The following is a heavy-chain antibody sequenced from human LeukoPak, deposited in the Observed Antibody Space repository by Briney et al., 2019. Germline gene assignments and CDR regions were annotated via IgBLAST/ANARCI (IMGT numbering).Heavy chain of an antibody. J-gene: IGHJ1*01. V-gene: IGHV4-31*03. CDR2: IYYSGST. CDR1: GGSISSGGYY. Sequence: SETLSLTCTVSGGSISSGGYYWSWIRQHPGKGLEWIGYIYYSGSTYYNPSLKSRVTISVDTSKNQFSLKLSSVTAADTAVYYCARGTVLNRSLWHWGQGTLVTVSS. D-gene: IGHD3-10*01. CDR3: ARGTVLNRSLWH.